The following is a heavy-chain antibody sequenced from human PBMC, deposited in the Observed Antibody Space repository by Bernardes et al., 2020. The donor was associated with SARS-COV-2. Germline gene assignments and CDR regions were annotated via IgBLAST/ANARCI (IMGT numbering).Heavy chain of an antibody. CDR1: GYSFTSYW. CDR2: IYPGDSDT. Sequence: GESLKISCKGSGYSFTSYWIGWVRQMPGKGLEWMGIIYPGDSDTRYSPSFQGQVTISADKSISTAYLQWSSLKASDTAMYYCARLYYYDSSGYYSTRGGYYFDYWGQGTLVTVSS. D-gene: IGHD3-22*01. J-gene: IGHJ4*02. V-gene: IGHV5-51*01. CDR3: ARLYYYDSSGYYSTRGGYYFDY.